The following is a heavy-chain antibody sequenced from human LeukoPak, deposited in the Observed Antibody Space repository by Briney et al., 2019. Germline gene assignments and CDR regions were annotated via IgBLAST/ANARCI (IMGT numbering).Heavy chain of an antibody. CDR1: GGSFSGYY. V-gene: IGHV4-34*01. Sequence: SETLSLTCAVYGGSFSGYYWSWIRQPPGKGLEWIGEINHSGSTNYNPSLKSRVTISVDTSKNQFSLKLSSVTAADTAVYYCARYLDYGGNSRVFQHWGQGTLVTVSS. D-gene: IGHD4-23*01. CDR3: ARYLDYGGNSRVFQH. CDR2: INHSGST. J-gene: IGHJ1*01.